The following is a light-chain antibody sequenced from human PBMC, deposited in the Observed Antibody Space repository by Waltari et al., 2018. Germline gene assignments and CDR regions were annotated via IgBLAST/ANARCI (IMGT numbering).Light chain of an antibody. Sequence: QSALTQPASVSGSPGQSITFSCTGTSSDLGTYDYVSWYQQHPGKAPKLMIYDVTKAPLGVSDRFSGSKSGNTASLTIVGLQAEDEADYDCSSYTTSSTVVFGGGTKVTVL. J-gene: IGLJ2*01. CDR1: SSDLGTYDY. CDR3: SSYTTSSTVV. V-gene: IGLV2-14*03. CDR2: DVT.